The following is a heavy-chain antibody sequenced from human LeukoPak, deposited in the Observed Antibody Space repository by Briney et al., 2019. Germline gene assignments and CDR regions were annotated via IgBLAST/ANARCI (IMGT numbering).Heavy chain of an antibody. CDR1: GGSISSSSYY. V-gene: IGHV4-39*01. CDR2: IYYSGST. Sequence: SETLSLTCTVSGGSISSSSYYWGWIRQPPGKGLEWIGSIYYSGSTYYNPSLKSRVTISVDTSKNQFSLRLSSVTAADTAVYYCARHGGYSHYYYMDVWGKGTTVTISS. D-gene: IGHD2-21*01. CDR3: ARHGGYSHYYYMDV. J-gene: IGHJ6*03.